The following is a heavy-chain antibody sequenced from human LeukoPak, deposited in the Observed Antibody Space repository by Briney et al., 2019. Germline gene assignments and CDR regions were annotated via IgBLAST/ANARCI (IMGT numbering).Heavy chain of an antibody. Sequence: HSGGSLRLSCAASGFTFSSYAMSWVRQAPGKGLEWVSAISGSGGSTYYADSVKGRFTISRDNSKNTLYLQMNSLRAEDTAVYYCARKLERQVSSGAFDIWGQGTMVTVSS. CDR3: ARKLERQVSSGAFDI. V-gene: IGHV3-23*01. J-gene: IGHJ3*02. CDR1: GFTFSSYA. D-gene: IGHD1-1*01. CDR2: ISGSGGST.